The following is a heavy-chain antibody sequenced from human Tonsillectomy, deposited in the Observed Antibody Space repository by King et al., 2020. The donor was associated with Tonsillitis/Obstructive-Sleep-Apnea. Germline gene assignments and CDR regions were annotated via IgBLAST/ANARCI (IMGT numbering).Heavy chain of an antibody. Sequence: QLQESGPGLVKPSETLSLTCTVSGDSISSYYWSWIRHPPGKGLEWIGYIYYSGSTNYNPSLKSRVTISIDTSKNQLSLKLSSVTAADTAVYYCARGGGYCYMDVWGKGTTVTVSS. D-gene: IGHD2-15*01. CDR3: ARGGGYCYMDV. CDR2: IYYSGST. V-gene: IGHV4-59*08. CDR1: GDSISSYY. J-gene: IGHJ6*03.